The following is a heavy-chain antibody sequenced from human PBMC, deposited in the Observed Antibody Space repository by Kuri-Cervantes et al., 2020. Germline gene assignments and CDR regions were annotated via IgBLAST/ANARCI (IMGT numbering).Heavy chain of an antibody. CDR3: AREWFGGIDY. CDR1: GFTLSSYS. V-gene: IGHV3-21*04. D-gene: IGHD3-10*01. Sequence: GGSLRLSCAASGFTLSSYSMNWVRQAPGKGLEWVSSISSSSSYIYYADSVKGRFTISRDNSKNTLYLQMNSLRAEDTAVYYCAREWFGGIDYWGQGTLVTVSS. J-gene: IGHJ4*02. CDR2: ISSSSSYI.